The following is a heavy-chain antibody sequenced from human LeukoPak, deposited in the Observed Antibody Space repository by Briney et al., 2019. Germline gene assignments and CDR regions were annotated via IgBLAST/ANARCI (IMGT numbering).Heavy chain of an antibody. D-gene: IGHD4-17*01. V-gene: IGHV4-61*09. CDR1: GDSLTSGSRY. CDR2: FYSSTRT. CDR3: ARCMSELDYGDYAYYYHMDV. Sequence: SETLSLTCTVSGDSLTSGSRYWSWIRQPAGKGLEWIGHFYSSTRTTYDPSLESRVTISGDTAKNQFSLKLDSVTAADTAVYFCARCMSELDYGDYAYYYHMDVWGKGTTVTVSS. J-gene: IGHJ6*04.